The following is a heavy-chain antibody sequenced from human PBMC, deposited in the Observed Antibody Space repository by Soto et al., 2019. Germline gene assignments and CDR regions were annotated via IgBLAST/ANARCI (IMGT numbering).Heavy chain of an antibody. CDR1: GFTFSSYG. V-gene: IGHV3-33*01. J-gene: IGHJ6*02. CDR2: IWYDGSNK. Sequence: GGSLRLSCAASGFTFSSYGMHWVRQAPGKGLEWVAVIWYDGSNKYYADSVKGRFTISRDNSKNTLYLQMNSLRAEDTAVYYCARDFGVISIVADIRAYYYGMDVWGQGTTVTVSS. CDR3: ARDFGVISIVADIRAYYYGMDV. D-gene: IGHD3-3*02.